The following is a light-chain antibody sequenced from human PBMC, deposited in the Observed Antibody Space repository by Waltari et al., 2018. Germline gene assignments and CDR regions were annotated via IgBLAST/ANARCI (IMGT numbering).Light chain of an antibody. J-gene: IGLJ1*01. CDR3: CSYAPGNTYV. V-gene: IGLV2-23*01. Sequence: QSALTQPASVFGSPEQLITTPCPGTRRDVVSYNLVRWYQQSPGKAPKLMILSDRFSGSKSDNTASLTISGLQAEDEADYYCCSYAPGNTYVFGTGTKVTVL. CDR1: RRDVVSYNL.